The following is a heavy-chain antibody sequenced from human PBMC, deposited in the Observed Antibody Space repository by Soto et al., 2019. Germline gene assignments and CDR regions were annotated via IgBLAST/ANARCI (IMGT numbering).Heavy chain of an antibody. CDR2: TYYRSKWYY. Sequence: SQTLSLTCAISGDSVSINNGAWNWIRQSPSRGLEWLGRTYYRSKWYYDYAESVKSRIIISVDTSKNQFSLQLNSVTPEDAAVYYCANDPGYSLGDWGQGTQVTVAS. CDR1: GDSVSINNGA. CDR3: ANDPGYSLGD. J-gene: IGHJ4*02. V-gene: IGHV6-1*01. D-gene: IGHD5-12*01.